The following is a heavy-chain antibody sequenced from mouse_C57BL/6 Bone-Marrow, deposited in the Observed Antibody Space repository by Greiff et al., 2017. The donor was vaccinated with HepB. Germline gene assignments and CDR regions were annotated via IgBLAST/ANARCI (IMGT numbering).Heavy chain of an antibody. CDR3: TGLYYYGSSSAWFAY. CDR2: IRLKSDNYAT. V-gene: IGHV6-3*01. J-gene: IGHJ3*01. CDR1: GFTFSNYW. D-gene: IGHD1-1*01. Sequence: EVKLMESGGGLVQPGGSMKLSCVASGFTFSNYWMNWVRQSPEKGLEWVAQIRLKSDNYATHYAESVKGRFTISRDDSKSSVYLQMNNLRAEDTGIYYCTGLYYYGSSSAWFAYWGQGTLVTVSA.